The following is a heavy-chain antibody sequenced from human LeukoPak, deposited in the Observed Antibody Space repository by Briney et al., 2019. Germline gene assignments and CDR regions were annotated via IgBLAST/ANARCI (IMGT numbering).Heavy chain of an antibody. J-gene: IGHJ3*02. CDR2: ISSSSSYT. CDR1: GFTFSDHY. D-gene: IGHD6-13*01. CDR3: ARVHSSSWPDAFDI. V-gene: IGHV3-11*06. Sequence: PGGSLRLSCAASGFTFSDHYMSWIRQAPGKGLEWVSYISSSSSYTNYADSVKGRFTISRDNAKNSLYLQMNSLRAEDTAVYYCARVHSSSWPDAFDIWGQGTMVTVSS.